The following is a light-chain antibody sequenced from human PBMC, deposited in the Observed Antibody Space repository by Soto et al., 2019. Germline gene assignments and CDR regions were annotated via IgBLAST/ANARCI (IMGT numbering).Light chain of an antibody. CDR2: VSS. CDR1: QNIGTY. CDR3: QQTDSFPHT. Sequence: DIHMTQSPSSLSASVGDRVTITCRASQNIGTYLHWYQQKPGTAPKLLIYVSSSLQSGVPSRFSGSGTGTDFTLTISSLQPEDLAVYFCQQTDSFPHTFGQGTRLEI. V-gene: IGKV1-39*01. J-gene: IGKJ2*01.